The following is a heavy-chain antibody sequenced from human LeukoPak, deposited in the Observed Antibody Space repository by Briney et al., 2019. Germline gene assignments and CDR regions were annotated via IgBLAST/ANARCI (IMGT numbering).Heavy chain of an antibody. J-gene: IGHJ6*02. CDR3: AKRQVAGYYYYGMDV. V-gene: IGHV3-30*02. CDR1: GFTFSSYG. D-gene: IGHD6-19*01. Sequence: PGGSLRLSCTASGFTFSSYGMHWVRQAPGKGLEWVAFIRYDGSNKYYADSVKGRFTISRDNSKNTLYLQMNSLRAEDTAVYYCAKRQVAGYYYYGMDVWGQGTTVTVSS. CDR2: IRYDGSNK.